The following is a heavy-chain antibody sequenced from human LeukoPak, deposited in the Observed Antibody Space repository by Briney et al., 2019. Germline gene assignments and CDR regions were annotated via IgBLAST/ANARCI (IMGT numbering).Heavy chain of an antibody. Sequence: GGSLRLSCAASGFTFSDYYVSWIRQAPGKGLEWTSFISSSSSYANYADSVKGRFTISRDNAKNSLYLHMNGLRDEDTAVYYCARGYYGSGSYFLDFCGQGTLVTVSS. CDR2: ISSSSSYA. D-gene: IGHD3-10*01. V-gene: IGHV3-11*06. CDR3: ARGYYGSGSYFLDF. CDR1: GFTFSDYY. J-gene: IGHJ4*02.